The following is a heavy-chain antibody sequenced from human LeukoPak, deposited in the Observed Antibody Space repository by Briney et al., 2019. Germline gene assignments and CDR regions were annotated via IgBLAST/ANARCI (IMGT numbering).Heavy chain of an antibody. Sequence: ASVKVSCKASGTTLSNYGITWVRQAPGQGLEWMGWISPYSGNTKYAQKFQGRATMTTDTSTSTAYMELRSLRSDDTALYYCARDCSGGTCNLDYWGQGTLVSVSS. CDR3: ARDCSGGTCNLDY. CDR2: ISPYSGNT. CDR1: GTTLSNYG. D-gene: IGHD2-15*01. J-gene: IGHJ4*02. V-gene: IGHV1-18*01.